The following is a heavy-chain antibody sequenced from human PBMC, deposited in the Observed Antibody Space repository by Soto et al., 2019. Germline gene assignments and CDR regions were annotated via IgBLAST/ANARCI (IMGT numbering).Heavy chain of an antibody. CDR1: GGSISSGGYY. CDR2: IYYSGST. J-gene: IGHJ4*02. CDR3: ARDAEYSSSLQY. D-gene: IGHD6-6*01. V-gene: IGHV4-31*03. Sequence: ASETLSLTCTVSGGSISSGGYYWSWIRQHPGKGLEWIGYIYYSGSTYYNPSLKSRVTISVDTSKNQFSLKLSSVTAADTAVNYCARDAEYSSSLQYWGQGTLVTVSS.